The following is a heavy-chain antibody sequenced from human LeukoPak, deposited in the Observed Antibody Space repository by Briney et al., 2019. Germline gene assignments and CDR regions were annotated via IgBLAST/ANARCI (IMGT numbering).Heavy chain of an antibody. Sequence: GESLRLSCAASGFTFSNYWMSWVRQAPGKGLEWVANIKQDGSEKYYVDSVKGRFTISRDNAQNSLFLQMNSLRAEDTAVYYCARAPEGYTVVTIFDFWGQGTLVTVSS. J-gene: IGHJ4*02. CDR2: IKQDGSEK. CDR1: GFTFSNYW. V-gene: IGHV3-7*05. D-gene: IGHD4-23*01. CDR3: ARAPEGYTVVTIFDF.